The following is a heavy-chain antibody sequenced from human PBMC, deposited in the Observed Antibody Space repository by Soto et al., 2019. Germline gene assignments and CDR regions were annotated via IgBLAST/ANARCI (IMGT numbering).Heavy chain of an antibody. V-gene: IGHV2-26*01. CDR2: IFSDNER. D-gene: IGHD3-9*01. J-gene: IGHJ6*02. CDR1: GFSLTTGKMG. CDR3: ARMKVDSYQFYYAMDV. Sequence: SGPTLVNPTETLTLTCTVSGFSLTTGKMGVSWIRQPPGKALEWLAHIFSDNERSYSTSLQGRLTISKDTSGSQVVLSMTNVDPVDTATYYCARMKVDSYQFYYAMDVWGQGTTVTVS.